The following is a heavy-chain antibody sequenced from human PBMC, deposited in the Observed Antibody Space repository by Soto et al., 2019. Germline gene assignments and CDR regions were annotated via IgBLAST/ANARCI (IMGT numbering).Heavy chain of an antibody. CDR2: INSDGSST. V-gene: IGHV3-74*01. J-gene: IGHJ4*02. CDR1: GFTFSSYW. Sequence: EVQLVESGGGLVQPGGSLRLSCAASGFTFSSYWMHWVRQAPGKGLVWVSRINSDGSSTSYADSVKGRFTISRDNAKNTLYRLMNSLRAEDTAVYYCASGWFGEENYFDYWGQGTLVTVSS. CDR3: ASGWFGEENYFDY. D-gene: IGHD3-10*01.